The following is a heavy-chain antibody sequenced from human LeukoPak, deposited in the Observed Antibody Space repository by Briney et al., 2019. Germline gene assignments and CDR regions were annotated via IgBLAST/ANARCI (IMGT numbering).Heavy chain of an antibody. CDR3: ARVERYYYDSSGYSRSHY. V-gene: IGHV3-30*01. J-gene: IGHJ4*02. CDR2: ISDDGGNK. CDR1: GFTFRSFP. Sequence: GGSLRLSCAASGFTFRSFPFHWVRQAPGKGLEWVAVISDDGGNKDYADTVKGRLSISRDNSKNTLYLQMNSLRAEDTAVYYCARVERYYYDSSGYSRSHYWGQGTLVTVSS. D-gene: IGHD3-22*01.